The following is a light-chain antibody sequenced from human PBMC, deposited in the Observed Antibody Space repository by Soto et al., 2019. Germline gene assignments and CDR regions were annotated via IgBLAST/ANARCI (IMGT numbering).Light chain of an antibody. CDR3: QKYNSAPRA. CDR1: QSVSSN. CDR2: AAS. J-gene: IGKJ4*01. Sequence: MTQSPATLSVSPGERATLSCRASQSVSSNLAWYQQKPGKVPKLLIYAASTLQSGVPSRFSGSGSGTDFTLTISSLQPEDVATYYCQKYNSAPRAFGGGTKVEIK. V-gene: IGKV1-27*01.